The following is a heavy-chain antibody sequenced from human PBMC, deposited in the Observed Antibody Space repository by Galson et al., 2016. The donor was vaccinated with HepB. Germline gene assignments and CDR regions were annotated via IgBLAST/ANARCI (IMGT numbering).Heavy chain of an antibody. V-gene: IGHV3-33*01. CDR1: GFTFSSYG. Sequence: SLRLSCAASGFTFSSYGIHWVRQAPGKGLEWVAVIWYDGSNKYYADSVKGRFTISRDNSKNTLYLQTNSLRAEDTAVYYCARELQWLVLDYYYGMDVWGQGTTVTVSS. CDR3: ARELQWLVLDYYYGMDV. J-gene: IGHJ6*02. CDR2: IWYDGSNK. D-gene: IGHD6-19*01.